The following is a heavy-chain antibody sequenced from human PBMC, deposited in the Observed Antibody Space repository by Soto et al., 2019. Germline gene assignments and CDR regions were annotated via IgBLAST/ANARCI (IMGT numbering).Heavy chain of an antibody. CDR1: GYTFTSYA. J-gene: IGHJ5*02. CDR2: IDAGNGNT. CDR3: ARDNSYDYVWGSYRYGWFDP. Sequence: GASVKVSCKASGYTFTSYAMHWVRQAPGQRLEWMGWIDAGNGNTKYSRKFQGRVTITRDTSASTAYMELSSLRSEDTAVYYCARDNSYDYVWGSYRYGWFDPWGQGTLVTVSS. D-gene: IGHD3-16*02. V-gene: IGHV1-3*01.